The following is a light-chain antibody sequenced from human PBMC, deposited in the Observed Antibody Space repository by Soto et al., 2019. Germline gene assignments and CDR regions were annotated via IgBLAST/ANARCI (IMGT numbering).Light chain of an antibody. J-gene: IGKJ1*01. V-gene: IGKV1-5*01. CDR1: QGISAW. CDR2: DAS. Sequence: DIQMTQSPSTLSASVGDRVTITCRASQGISAWLAWYQQKPGKAPKLLIYDASSLESGAPSRFSGSGSGTEFTLTISSLQPDDFATYYCQQYNSYPWTFGQGTKVDI. CDR3: QQYNSYPWT.